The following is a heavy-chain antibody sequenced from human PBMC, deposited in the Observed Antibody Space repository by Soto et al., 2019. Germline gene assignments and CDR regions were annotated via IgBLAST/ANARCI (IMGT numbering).Heavy chain of an antibody. D-gene: IGHD3-10*01. J-gene: IGHJ4*02. CDR1: GFTFSSYA. CDR3: ARQARPYGSGSYYNNY. CDR2: ISGSGGST. Sequence: GGSLRLSCAASGFTFSSYAMSWVRQAPGKGLEWVSAISGSGGSTYYADSVKGRFTISRDNSKNTLYLQMNSLRAEDTAVYYCARQARPYGSGSYYNNYWGQGTLVTVYS. V-gene: IGHV3-23*01.